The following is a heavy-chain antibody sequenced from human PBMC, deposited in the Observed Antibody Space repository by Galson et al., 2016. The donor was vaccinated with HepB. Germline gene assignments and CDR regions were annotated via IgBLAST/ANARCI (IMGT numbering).Heavy chain of an antibody. Sequence: SLRLSCAASGFSIDTYVMHWVRQAPGKGLEWVAVVSHDGSNKWYADTVKGRFTISRDSSKNTLFLHMSSLRLEDTAVYFCARGYSGYAWDYRGQGTLVSVSS. D-gene: IGHD5-12*01. CDR2: VSHDGSNK. CDR3: ARGYSGYAWDY. CDR1: GFSIDTYV. V-gene: IGHV3-30-3*01. J-gene: IGHJ4*02.